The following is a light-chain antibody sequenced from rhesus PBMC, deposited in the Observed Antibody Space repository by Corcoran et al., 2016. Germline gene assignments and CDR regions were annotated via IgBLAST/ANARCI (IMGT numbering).Light chain of an antibody. J-gene: IGLJ6*01. Sequence: QAVVTQEPSLTLCPGGKVTFTYGSSTGAVNSGTYTHWFQQTPGQAPRGLIYNTNSKHSWTPARFSGSLAGGKAALTLSGAQSEDESEYYCLLYYSGAYVFGSGTKLTVL. CDR2: NTN. CDR3: LLYYSGAYV. CDR1: TGAVNSGTY. V-gene: IGLV7-76*01.